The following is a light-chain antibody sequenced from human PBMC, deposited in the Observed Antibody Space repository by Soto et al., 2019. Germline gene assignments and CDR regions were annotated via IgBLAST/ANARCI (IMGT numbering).Light chain of an antibody. J-gene: IGKJ1*01. CDR1: HSVRSN. CDR2: GAS. V-gene: IGKV3-15*01. CDR3: HQYTNWPRT. Sequence: DRVMTRSPGTMKLYPGGGATLCCMASHSVRSNLGWYQQTPGQAPSLLIYGASTRATGIPDRFSGSGSGTEFTLTISSLQSEDFAVYYCHQYTNWPRTSGQATTV.